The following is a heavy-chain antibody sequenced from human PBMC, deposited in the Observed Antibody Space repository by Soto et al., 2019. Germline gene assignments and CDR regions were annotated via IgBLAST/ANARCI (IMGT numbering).Heavy chain of an antibody. J-gene: IGHJ4*02. V-gene: IGHV3-15*01. CDR3: TTFGSGWRTDFFYY. CDR2: IKSQTDGGTT. Sequence: GGSLRLSCAASWFTFRNAWMPSVRQAPGKGLEWVGLIKSQTDGGTTDYAAPVKGRFTFSRDDSKNTLYLQMNSLKIEDTAVYYCTTFGSGWRTDFFYYWGLGTLVPVSS. D-gene: IGHD6-19*01. CDR1: WFTFRNAW.